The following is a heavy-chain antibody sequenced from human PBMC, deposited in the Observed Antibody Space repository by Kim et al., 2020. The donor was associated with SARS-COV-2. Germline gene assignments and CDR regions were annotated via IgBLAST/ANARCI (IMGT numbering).Heavy chain of an antibody. D-gene: IGHD2-15*01. J-gene: IGHJ6*02. CDR3: AKDHGYCSGGSCYRYYYYYGMDV. Sequence: GGSLRLSCAASGFTFSSYAMSWVRQAPGKGLEWVSAISGSGGSTYYADSVKGRFTISRDNSKNTLYLQMNSLRAEDTAVYYCAKDHGYCSGGSCYRYYYYYGMDVWGQGTTVTVSS. CDR1: GFTFSSYA. CDR2: ISGSGGST. V-gene: IGHV3-23*01.